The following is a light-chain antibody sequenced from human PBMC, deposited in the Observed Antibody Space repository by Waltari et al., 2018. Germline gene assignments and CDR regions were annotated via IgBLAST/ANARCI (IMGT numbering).Light chain of an antibody. CDR3: QQYADSPT. Sequence: EIVLTQSLGTLSLSPGERATLSYRASQTVSSSYLAWYQQKPGQAPRLLIYGASSRATCIPDRFSGSGSGTDFTLTISRLQPEDFAVYYCQQYADSPTFGQGTKVEIK. CDR1: QTVSSSY. V-gene: IGKV3-20*01. J-gene: IGKJ1*01. CDR2: GAS.